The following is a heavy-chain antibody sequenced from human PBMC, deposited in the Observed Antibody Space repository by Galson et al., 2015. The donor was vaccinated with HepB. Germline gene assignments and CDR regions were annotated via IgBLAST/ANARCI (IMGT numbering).Heavy chain of an antibody. CDR3: AKVQPRKNDGWYYSAWGEIDS. CDR2: ISPSGDMS. CDR1: GFTFDYYA. V-gene: IGHV3-23*01. D-gene: IGHD6-19*01. J-gene: IGHJ4*02. Sequence: SLRLSCAASGFTFDYYAMTWVRQAPGKGLEWVSGISPSGDMSFVANSVRGRFTISRDNSRSALYLHMKGLRVEDTALYYCAKVQPRKNDGWYYSAWGEIDSWGQGTLVSVSS.